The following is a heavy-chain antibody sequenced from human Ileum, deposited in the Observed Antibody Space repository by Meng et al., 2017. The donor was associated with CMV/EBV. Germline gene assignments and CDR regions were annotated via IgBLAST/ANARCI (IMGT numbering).Heavy chain of an antibody. CDR3: AGGGVGSTGRDY. CDR2: IYSDSGAT. J-gene: IGHJ4*02. Sequence: QVHLVQSGAEVKKPXXSVKVXCRASGYTFSGNYIFWVRQARGQGLEWMGWIYSDSGATRFAQKFQGRFTMTTDTSTMTAYMELSTLTSDDTAVYFCAGGGVGSTGRDYWGRGSMVTVSS. D-gene: IGHD1-26*01. V-gene: IGHV1-2*02. CDR1: GYTFSGNY.